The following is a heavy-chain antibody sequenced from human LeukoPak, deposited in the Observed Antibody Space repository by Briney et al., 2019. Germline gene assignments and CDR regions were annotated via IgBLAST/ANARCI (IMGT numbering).Heavy chain of an antibody. CDR3: ARAVYSGSYHVGESDY. CDR2: ISYDGSNK. J-gene: IGHJ4*02. D-gene: IGHD1-26*01. Sequence: GGSLRLSCAASGFTFSSYAMHWVRQAPGKGLEWVAVISYDGSNKYYADSVKGRFTISRDNSKNTLYLQMNSLRAEDTAVYYCARAVYSGSYHVGESDYWGQGTLVTVSS. CDR1: GFTFSSYA. V-gene: IGHV3-30-3*01.